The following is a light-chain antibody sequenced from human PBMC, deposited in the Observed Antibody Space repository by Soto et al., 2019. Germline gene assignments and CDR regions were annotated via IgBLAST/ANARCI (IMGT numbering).Light chain of an antibody. Sequence: EIVLTQSLGSLSLSPGERATLSCRASQSISSNKLAWYQHNPGQAPRLLIYGASSRATGIPDRFSGSGSGTDFTLTISRLEPEDFVLYYCQQYDSSFPAFGQGTKVEI. CDR3: QQYDSSFPA. CDR1: QSISSNK. CDR2: GAS. V-gene: IGKV3-20*01. J-gene: IGKJ1*01.